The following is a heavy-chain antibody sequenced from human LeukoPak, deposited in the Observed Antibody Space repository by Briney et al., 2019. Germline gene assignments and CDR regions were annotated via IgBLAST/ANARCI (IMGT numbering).Heavy chain of an antibody. V-gene: IGHV4-61*02. CDR2: IYTSGST. CDR1: GASINSGSNY. D-gene: IGHD6-13*01. J-gene: IGHJ4*02. CDR3: ARVTGYMTEDYFDY. Sequence: PSETLSLTCRVSGASINSGSNYWSWIRQPAGKGLEWIGRIYTSGSTNYNPSLKSRVTISVDTSKNQFSLKLSSVTAADTAVYYCARVTGYMTEDYFDYWGQGTLITVSS.